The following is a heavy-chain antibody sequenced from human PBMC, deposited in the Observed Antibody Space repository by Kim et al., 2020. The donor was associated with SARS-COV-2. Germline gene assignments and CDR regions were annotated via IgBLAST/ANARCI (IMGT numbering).Heavy chain of an antibody. CDR3: ARGELLFPPYFDY. CDR1: GFTFSDYY. CDR2: ISSSSRYT. D-gene: IGHD2-21*02. V-gene: IGHV3-11*06. Sequence: GGSLRLSCAASGFTFSDYYMSWIRQAPGKGLVWVSYISSSSRYTNYADSVKGRFTISRDNAKNSLYLQMNSLRAEDTAVYYCARGELLFPPYFDYWGQGTLVTVSS. J-gene: IGHJ4*02.